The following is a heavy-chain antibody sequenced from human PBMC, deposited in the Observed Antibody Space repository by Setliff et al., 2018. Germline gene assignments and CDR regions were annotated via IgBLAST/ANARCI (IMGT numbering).Heavy chain of an antibody. CDR3: ARLGEFDAFDI. Sequence: PGESLKISCEGSGYSFTTYWIGWVRQMPGKGLEWMGIVFSGDSDTRYSPSFRGQVTISADRSISTAYLQWRSLKASDTAMYYCARLGEFDAFDIWGQGTMVTVSS. V-gene: IGHV5-51*01. J-gene: IGHJ3*02. CDR1: GYSFTTYW. CDR2: VFSGDSDT. D-gene: IGHD3-10*01.